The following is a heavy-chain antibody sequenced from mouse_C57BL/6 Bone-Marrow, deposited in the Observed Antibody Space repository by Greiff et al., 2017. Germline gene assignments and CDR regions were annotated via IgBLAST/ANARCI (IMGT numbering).Heavy chain of an antibody. CDR1: GFTFSSYA. D-gene: IGHD2-2*01. Sequence: EVQLVESGGGLVKPGGSLKLSCAASGFTFSSYAMSWVRQTPEKRLEWVATISDGGSYTYYPDNVKGRFTISRDNAKNNLYLQMSHLKSEDTAMYYCAREGWLRRGGSYFDYWGQGTTLTVSS. V-gene: IGHV5-4*01. J-gene: IGHJ2*01. CDR3: AREGWLRRGGSYFDY. CDR2: ISDGGSYT.